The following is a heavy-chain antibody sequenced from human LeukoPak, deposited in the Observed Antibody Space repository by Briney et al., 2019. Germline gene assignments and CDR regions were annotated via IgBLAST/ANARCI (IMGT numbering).Heavy chain of an antibody. Sequence: GGSLRLSCAASGFTFSSYAMSWVRQAPGKGLEWVSAISGSGGSTYYADSVKGRFTISRDNSKNTLYLQMNSLRAEDTAVYYCAKDPYYYDXXXXXPXDYWGXXTXVTVS. CDR1: GFTFSSYA. D-gene: IGHD3-22*01. CDR3: AKDPYYYDXXXXXPXDY. J-gene: IGHJ4*01. V-gene: IGHV3-23*01. CDR2: ISGSGGST.